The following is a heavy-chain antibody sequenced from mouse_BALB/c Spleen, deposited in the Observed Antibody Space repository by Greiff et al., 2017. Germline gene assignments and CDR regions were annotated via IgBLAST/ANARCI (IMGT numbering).Heavy chain of an antibody. Sequence: VQVVESAAELARPGASVKMSCKASGYTFTSYTMHWVKQRPGQGLEWIGYINPSSGYTEYNQKFKDKTTLTADKSSSTAYMQLSSLTSEDSAVYYCARGGTTVPSWFAYWGQGTLVTVSA. CDR2: INPSSGYT. D-gene: IGHD1-1*01. CDR1: GYTFTSYT. V-gene: IGHV1-4*02. J-gene: IGHJ3*01. CDR3: ARGGTTVPSWFAY.